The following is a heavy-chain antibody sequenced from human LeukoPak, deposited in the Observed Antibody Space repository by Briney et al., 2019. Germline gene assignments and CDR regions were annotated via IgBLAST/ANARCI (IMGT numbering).Heavy chain of an antibody. D-gene: IGHD3-16*02. J-gene: IGHJ4*02. V-gene: IGHV3-33*01. CDR2: IWYDGSNK. CDR3: ARRDYVWGSHRYSPPDY. CDR1: GFTFSSYG. Sequence: AGGSLRLSCAASGFTFSSYGMHWVRQAPGKGLEWVAVIWYDGSNKYYADSVKGRFTISRDNSKNTLYLQTNSLRAEDTAVYYCARRDYVWGSHRYSPPDYWGQGTLVTVSS.